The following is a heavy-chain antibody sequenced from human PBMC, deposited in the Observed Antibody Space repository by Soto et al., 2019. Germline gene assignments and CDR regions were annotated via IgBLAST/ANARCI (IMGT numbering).Heavy chain of an antibody. CDR1: GGSFRGYD. V-gene: IGHV4-34*01. CDR3: ARGTSTTMAYGMDV. CDR2: INHSGST. Sequence: SGTLSLTCAVYGGSFRGYDWGGIRKPPGKGLEWIGEINHSGSTNYNPSLKSRVTISVDTSKNQFSLKLSSVTAADTAVYYCARGTSTTMAYGMDVWGQGTTVTVSS. J-gene: IGHJ6*02. D-gene: IGHD3-10*01.